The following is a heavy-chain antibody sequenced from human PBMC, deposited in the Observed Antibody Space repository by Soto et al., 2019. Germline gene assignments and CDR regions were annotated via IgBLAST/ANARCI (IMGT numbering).Heavy chain of an antibody. CDR3: TRDWESTVSTWSFGRV. J-gene: IGHJ4*02. V-gene: IGHV1-69*08. Sequence: QVQLVQSGAEVKKPGSSVKVSCKASGGTFSPYTINWVRQAPGQGLEWMGRIIPFHGVTNYAQKFQARVTITADKSTSTAYMELSGLRFEDTAMYYCTRDWESTVSTWSFGRVWGLGTLVTVSS. D-gene: IGHD3-9*01. CDR1: GGTFSPYT. CDR2: IIPFHGVT.